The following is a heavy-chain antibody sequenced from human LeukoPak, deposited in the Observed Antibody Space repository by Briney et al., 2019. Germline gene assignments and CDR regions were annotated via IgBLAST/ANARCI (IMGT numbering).Heavy chain of an antibody. CDR3: ARDLSIAARPESYYYYMDV. CDR1: GNSISSGDNY. J-gene: IGHJ6*03. D-gene: IGHD6-6*01. Sequence: SQTLSLTCTVSGNSISSGDNYWSWIRQPAGKGLEWIGRIYTSGSTNYNPSLKSRVTISGDTSKNQFSLKLSSVTAADTAVYYCARDLSIAARPESYYYYMDVWGKGTTVTVSS. CDR2: IYTSGST. V-gene: IGHV4-61*02.